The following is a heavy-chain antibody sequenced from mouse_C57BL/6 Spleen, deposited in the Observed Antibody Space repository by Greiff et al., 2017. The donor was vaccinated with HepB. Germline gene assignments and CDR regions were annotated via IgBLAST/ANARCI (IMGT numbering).Heavy chain of an antibody. V-gene: IGHV5-9*01. CDR3: ARDYYDGSSVKVDYFDY. D-gene: IGHD1-1*01. J-gene: IGHJ2*01. Sequence: EVQGVESGGGLVKPGGSLKLSCAASGFTFSSYTMSWVRQTPEKRLEWVATISGGGGNTYYPDSVKGRFTIFRDNAKNTLYLQMSSLRSEDTALYYCARDYYDGSSVKVDYFDYWSRGTTLTVCS. CDR1: GFTFSSYT. CDR2: ISGGGGNT.